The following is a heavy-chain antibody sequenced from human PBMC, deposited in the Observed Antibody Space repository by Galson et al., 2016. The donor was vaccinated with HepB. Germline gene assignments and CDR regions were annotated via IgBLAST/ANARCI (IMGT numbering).Heavy chain of an antibody. Sequence: SLRLSCAASGFDFSSYRMNWVRQAPGKGLDWVAIIRSSSNFIYYADSVKGRFTISREHAEDSLNLQMNSLRAEDTAVYYCARDRGPFDAFDIWGRGTMVTVSS. CDR1: GFDFSSYR. V-gene: IGHV3-21*01. CDR2: IRSSSNFI. J-gene: IGHJ3*02. D-gene: IGHD3-10*01. CDR3: ARDRGPFDAFDI.